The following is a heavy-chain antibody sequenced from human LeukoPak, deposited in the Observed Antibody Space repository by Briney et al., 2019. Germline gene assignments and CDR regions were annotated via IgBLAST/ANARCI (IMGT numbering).Heavy chain of an antibody. CDR2: TNAGNGNT. Sequence: ASVKVSCKASGYTFISYAMHWVRQAPGQRLEWMGWTNAGNGNTKYSQKFQGRVTITRDTSASAAYMELSSLRSEDTAVYYCARDKDYYYHGMDVWGQGTTVTVSS. CDR1: GYTFISYA. V-gene: IGHV1-3*01. CDR3: ARDKDYYYHGMDV. J-gene: IGHJ6*02.